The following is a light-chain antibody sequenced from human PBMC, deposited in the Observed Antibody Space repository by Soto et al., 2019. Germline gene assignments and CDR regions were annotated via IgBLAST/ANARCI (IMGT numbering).Light chain of an antibody. J-gene: IGKJ5*01. V-gene: IGKV3-11*01. CDR3: QQRTNWRST. CDR1: QSVSTN. Sequence: EVVLTQSPATLSLSPGERATLSCRASQSVSTNLTWYQQKPGQAPRLLIYDAYNRATGIPARFSGSGSGTDFTLTISSLEPEDFAVYFCQQRTNWRSTFGQGTRLEIK. CDR2: DAY.